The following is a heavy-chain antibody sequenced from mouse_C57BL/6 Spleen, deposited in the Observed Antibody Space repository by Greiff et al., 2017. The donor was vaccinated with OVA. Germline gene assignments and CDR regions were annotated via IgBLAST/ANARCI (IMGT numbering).Heavy chain of an antibody. V-gene: IGHV1-69*01. D-gene: IGHD2-3*01. CDR1: GYTFTSYW. CDR3: ARGDDPAWFAY. J-gene: IGHJ3*01. CDR2: IDPSDSYT. Sequence: QVQLQQPGAELVMPGASVKLSCKASGYTFTSYWMHWVKQRPGQGLEWIGEIDPSDSYTNYNQKFKGKSTLTVDKSSSTAYMQLSSLTAEDSAVYYCARGDDPAWFAYRGQGTLVTVSA.